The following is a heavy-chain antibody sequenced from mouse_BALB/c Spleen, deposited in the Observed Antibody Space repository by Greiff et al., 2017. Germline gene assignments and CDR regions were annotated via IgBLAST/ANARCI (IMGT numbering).Heavy chain of an antibody. J-gene: IGHJ4*01. Sequence: VQLKESGGGLVQPGGSRKLSCAASGFTFSSFGMHWVRQAPEKGLEWVAYISSGSSTIYYADTVKGRFTISRDNPKNTLFLQMTSLRSEDTAMYYCAREDYAMDYWGQGTSVTVSS. V-gene: IGHV5-17*02. CDR2: ISSGSSTI. CDR3: AREDYAMDY. CDR1: GFTFSSFG.